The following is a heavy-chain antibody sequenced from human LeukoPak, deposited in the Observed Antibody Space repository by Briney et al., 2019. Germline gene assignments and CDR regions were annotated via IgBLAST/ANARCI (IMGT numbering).Heavy chain of an antibody. V-gene: IGHV3-7*03. CDR3: ARRYFDY. CDR2: IKQDGGEK. J-gene: IGHJ4*02. Sequence: GGSLRLPCAASGFTFNSSWMHWVRQAPGKGLEWVANIKQDGGEKYYVDSVKGRFTISRDNAKDLLYLQMNSLRAEDTAVYYCARRYFDYWGQGTLVTVSS. CDR1: GFTFNSSW.